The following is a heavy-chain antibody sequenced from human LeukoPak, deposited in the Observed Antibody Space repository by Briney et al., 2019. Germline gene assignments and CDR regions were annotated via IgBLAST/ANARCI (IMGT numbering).Heavy chain of an antibody. D-gene: IGHD2-15*01. CDR3: AREVPRYCSGGSCYEGIDY. CDR1: GGSISSGSYY. CDR2: IYTSGST. Sequence: PSETLSLTCTVSGGSISSGSYYWSWIRQPAGKGLEWIGRIYTSGSTNYNPSLKSRVTISVDTSKNQFSLKLSSVTAADTAVYYCAREVPRYCSGGSCYEGIDYWGQGTLVTVSS. V-gene: IGHV4-61*02. J-gene: IGHJ4*02.